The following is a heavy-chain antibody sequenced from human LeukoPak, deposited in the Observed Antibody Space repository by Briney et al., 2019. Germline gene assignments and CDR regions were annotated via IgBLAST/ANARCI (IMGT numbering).Heavy chain of an antibody. J-gene: IGHJ4*02. CDR2: IYYSGTT. CDR3: ARGNVGYSSGWYDY. CDR1: GGSISSGGYY. D-gene: IGHD6-19*01. V-gene: IGHV4-31*03. Sequence: SETLSLTCTVSGGSISSGGYYWSWIRQHPGKGLEWIAYIYYSGTTYYNPSLKSRVTISVDTSKNQFSLKLSSVTAADTAVYYCARGNVGYSSGWYDYWGQGTLVTVSS.